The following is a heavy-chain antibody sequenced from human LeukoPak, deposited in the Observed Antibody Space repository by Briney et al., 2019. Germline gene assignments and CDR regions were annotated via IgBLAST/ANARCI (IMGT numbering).Heavy chain of an antibody. Sequence: SETLSLTCAVYGGSFSGYYWSWIRQPPGRGLEWIGEINHSGSTNYNPSLKSRVTISVDTSKNQFSLKLSSVTAADTAVCYCARTLRLGVAGHFDYWGQGTLVTVSS. CDR3: ARTLRLGVAGHFDY. CDR1: GGSFSGYY. CDR2: INHSGST. J-gene: IGHJ4*02. V-gene: IGHV4-34*01. D-gene: IGHD6-19*01.